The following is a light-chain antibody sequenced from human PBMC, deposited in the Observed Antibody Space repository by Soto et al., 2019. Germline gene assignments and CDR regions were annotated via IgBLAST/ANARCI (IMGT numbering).Light chain of an antibody. CDR1: QSVSSSY. CDR2: GAS. J-gene: IGKJ1*01. V-gene: IGKV3-20*01. Sequence: FTQCRSILSLSPGERATLSCRASQSVSSSYLAWYQQKPGQAPRPLIYGASSRAIGIPDRFSGSGSGTDFTLTISRLEPEDFAVYYCQQYGSSPWTFGQGTNVDIK. CDR3: QQYGSSPWT.